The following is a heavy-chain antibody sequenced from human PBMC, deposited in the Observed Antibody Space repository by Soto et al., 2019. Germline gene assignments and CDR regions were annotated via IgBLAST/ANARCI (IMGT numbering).Heavy chain of an antibody. CDR1: GYTFTSYA. CDR3: ARVVAAAVNGYYYYYMDA. V-gene: IGHV1-3*01. Sequence: GASVKVSCKASGYTFTSYAMHWVRQAPGQRLEWMGWINAGNGNTKYSQKFQGRVTITRDTSASTAYMELSSLRSEDTAVYYCARVVAAAVNGYYYYYMDAWGKGTTVTVSS. CDR2: INAGNGNT. J-gene: IGHJ6*03. D-gene: IGHD6-13*01.